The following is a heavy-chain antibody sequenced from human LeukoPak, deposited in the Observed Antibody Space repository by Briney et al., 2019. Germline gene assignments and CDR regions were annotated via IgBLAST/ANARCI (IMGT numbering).Heavy chain of an antibody. CDR3: ARDHGLWFGEPFDY. CDR2: ISGSGGST. CDR1: GFTFSSYA. V-gene: IGHV3-23*01. J-gene: IGHJ4*02. D-gene: IGHD3-10*01. Sequence: GGSLRLSCADSGFTFSSYAMGWVRQAPGKGLEWVSAISGSGGSTYYADSVKGRFTISRDNAKNSLYLQMNSLRAEDTAVYYCARDHGLWFGEPFDYWGQGTLVTVSS.